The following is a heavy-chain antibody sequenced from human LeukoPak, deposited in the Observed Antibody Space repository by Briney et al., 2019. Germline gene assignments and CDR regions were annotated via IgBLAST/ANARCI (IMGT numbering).Heavy chain of an antibody. CDR1: GFTFSTFW. J-gene: IGHJ4*02. Sequence: GGSLRLSCAASGFTFSTFWMNWVRQAPGKGLEWVANIKQDGSEKLYVDSVKGRFIISRDNAKKSLYLQMNSLRAEDTAMYYCVGGSGWIMDSWGQGILVTASS. V-gene: IGHV3-7*04. CDR3: VGGSGWIMDS. CDR2: IKQDGSEK. D-gene: IGHD5-12*01.